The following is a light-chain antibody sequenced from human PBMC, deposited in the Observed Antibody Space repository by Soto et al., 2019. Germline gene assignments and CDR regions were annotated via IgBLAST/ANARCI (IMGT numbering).Light chain of an antibody. CDR1: QSVSSK. Sequence: EIVMTQSPVTLSVSPGERATLSCRASQSVSSKLVWYQQKPGQVPRLLIYGASTRATGIPARFSGSGSGTEFTLSISSLQSEDFAVYYCQQYNNWPQTFGQGTKLEIK. CDR3: QQYNNWPQT. CDR2: GAS. V-gene: IGKV3-15*01. J-gene: IGKJ2*01.